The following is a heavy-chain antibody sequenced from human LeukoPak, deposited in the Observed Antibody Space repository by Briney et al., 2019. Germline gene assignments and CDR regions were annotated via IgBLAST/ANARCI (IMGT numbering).Heavy chain of an antibody. Sequence: SETLSLTCGVYGGSFSGYYWSWIRQPPGKGLEWIGEINHSGSTNYNPSLKSRVTISVDTSKNQFSLKLSSVTAADTAVYYCASSPEGGPTVTTRKAYYFDYWGQGTLVTVSS. D-gene: IGHD4-17*01. CDR3: ASSPEGGPTVTTRKAYYFDY. V-gene: IGHV4-34*01. CDR2: INHSGST. CDR1: GGSFSGYY. J-gene: IGHJ4*02.